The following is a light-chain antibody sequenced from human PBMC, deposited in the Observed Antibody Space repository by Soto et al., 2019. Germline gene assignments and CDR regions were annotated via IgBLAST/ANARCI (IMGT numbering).Light chain of an antibody. CDR2: AAS. Sequence: DIPLTQSPSFLSASVGDRVTIPCRASQGIRTFLAWYQQKPGKAPKLLIYAASTLQSGVPSRFSGSGSGTEFTLTISNLQPEDFATYYCQQINTYPWTFGQGTRVEIK. V-gene: IGKV1-9*01. CDR1: QGIRTF. J-gene: IGKJ1*01. CDR3: QQINTYPWT.